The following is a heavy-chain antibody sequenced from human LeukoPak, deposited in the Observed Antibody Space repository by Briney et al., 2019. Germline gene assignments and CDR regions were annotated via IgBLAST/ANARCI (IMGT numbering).Heavy chain of an antibody. J-gene: IGHJ4*01. CDR2: INPNSGGT. D-gene: IGHD1-26*01. CDR1: GYTFTGYY. Sequence: GASVKVSCKASGYTFTGYYMHWVRQAPGQGLEWMGWINPNSGGTNYAQKFQGRVTMTRDTSISTAYMELSGLRSEDTAVYYCASAYSGSTRTLAYWGQRSLVTASS. CDR3: ASAYSGSTRTLAY. V-gene: IGHV1-2*02.